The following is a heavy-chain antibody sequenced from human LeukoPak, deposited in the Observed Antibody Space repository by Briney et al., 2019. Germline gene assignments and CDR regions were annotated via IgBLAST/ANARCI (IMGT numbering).Heavy chain of an antibody. CDR1: GFTFSSYS. V-gene: IGHV4-39*07. Sequence: GSLRLSCAASGFTFSSYSMNWVRQAPGKGLEWLGIVYSIGNTYYNPSLQRRVTISIDTSKNQFSLKLSSLTASDTAMYYCARDIVMVLPTTPPTVTDAFDIWGQGTMVIVSS. J-gene: IGHJ3*02. CDR3: ARDIVMVLPTTPPTVTDAFDI. CDR2: VYSIGNT. D-gene: IGHD2-15*01.